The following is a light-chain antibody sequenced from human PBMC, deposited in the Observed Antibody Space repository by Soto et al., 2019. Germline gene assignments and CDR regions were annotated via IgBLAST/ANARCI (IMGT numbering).Light chain of an antibody. CDR3: SSYAGAVV. V-gene: IGLV2-23*01. CDR1: GSNVENCNL. Sequence: QSALTQPASVSGSPGQSITISCTRTGSNVENCNLVSWYQHPPGKAPKLIIYEGSERPSGVSNRFSGAQSGHTASLTISGLQAEDEADYYCSSYAGAVVFGGGTKVTVL. J-gene: IGLJ2*01. CDR2: EGS.